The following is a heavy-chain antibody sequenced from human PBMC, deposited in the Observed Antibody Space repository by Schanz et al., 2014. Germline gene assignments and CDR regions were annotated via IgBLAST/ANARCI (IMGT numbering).Heavy chain of an antibody. Sequence: EVQLVESGGGLVQPGRSLRLSCAASGSTFDDYAMHWVRQAPGKGLEWVSYISSSSSYIYYADSMKGRFTISRDNAKNSLYLQMNSLRAEDTAVYYCARDYAGFDCWGQGTLVTVSS. CDR1: GSTFDDYA. D-gene: IGHD3-16*01. CDR2: ISSSSSYI. J-gene: IGHJ4*02. CDR3: ARDYAGFDC. V-gene: IGHV3-21*01.